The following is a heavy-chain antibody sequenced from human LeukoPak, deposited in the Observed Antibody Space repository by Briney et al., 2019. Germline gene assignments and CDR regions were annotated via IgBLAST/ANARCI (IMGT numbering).Heavy chain of an antibody. CDR3: ARGGYYDSSGYYGY. J-gene: IGHJ4*02. Sequence: GGSLRLSCAASGFTFSITWMHWVRHPPGKGLVWVARITSDGSSTTYAESVQGRFTISRDNSKNTLYLQMNSLRAEDTAVYYCARGGYYDSSGYYGYWGQGTLVTVSS. CDR1: GFTFSITW. D-gene: IGHD3-22*01. V-gene: IGHV3-74*03. CDR2: ITSDGSST.